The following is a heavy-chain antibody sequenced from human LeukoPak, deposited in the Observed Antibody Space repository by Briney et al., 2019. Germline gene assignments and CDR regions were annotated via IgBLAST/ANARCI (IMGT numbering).Heavy chain of an antibody. Sequence: GGSLRLSCAASGFTFSNYWMHWVRQAPGKGLAWVSRINSDGSSTNNADSALGRFTISRDNAKNTLHLQMNSLRAEDTAVYYCARSRSGAFDIWGQGTMVTVSS. V-gene: IGHV3-74*01. CDR3: ARSRSGAFDI. CDR1: GFTFSNYW. J-gene: IGHJ3*02. CDR2: INSDGSST.